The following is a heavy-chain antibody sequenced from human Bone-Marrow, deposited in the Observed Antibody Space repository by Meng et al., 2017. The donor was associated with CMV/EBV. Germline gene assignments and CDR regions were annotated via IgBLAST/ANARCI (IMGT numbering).Heavy chain of an antibody. J-gene: IGHJ3*02. Sequence: ASVKVSCKASGYTFTGYYMHWVRQAPGQGLEWMGWINPNSGGTNYAQKFQGRVTMTRDTSISTAYMELSRLRSDDTAVYYCARSGDYDFWSGYSTDAFDIWGQGTMVTVSS. D-gene: IGHD3-3*01. V-gene: IGHV1-2*02. CDR2: INPNSGGT. CDR3: ARSGDYDFWSGYSTDAFDI. CDR1: GYTFTGYY.